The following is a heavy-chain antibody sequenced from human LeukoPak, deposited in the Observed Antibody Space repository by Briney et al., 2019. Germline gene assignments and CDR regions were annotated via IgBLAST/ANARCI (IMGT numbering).Heavy chain of an antibody. V-gene: IGHV3-23*01. CDR2: IGSGGGST. CDR1: GFTFSSYA. Sequence: GGSLRLSCAASGFTFSSYAMSWVRQAPGKGLEWVSVIGSGGGSTYYADSVKGRFTISSDNSKNTLYLQMNSLRAEDTAVYYCARGYDSSGYYFMEGYYFDYWGQGTLVTVSS. D-gene: IGHD3-22*01. CDR3: ARGYDSSGYYFMEGYYFDY. J-gene: IGHJ4*02.